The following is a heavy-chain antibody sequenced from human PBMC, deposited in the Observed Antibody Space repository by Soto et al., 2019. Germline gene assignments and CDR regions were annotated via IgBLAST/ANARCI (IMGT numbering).Heavy chain of an antibody. Sequence: QVQLVQSGAEVRKPGSSVKVSCKASGDTFSFYSINWVRQAPGLGLEWMGRINPIISMSNYAQRFQGRVTMTADKSTSTAYMELSGLRSEDTGIYYCASSYGSGYRAFDYWGEGALVTVSS. D-gene: IGHD3-10*01. CDR1: GDTFSFYS. CDR2: INPIISMS. V-gene: IGHV1-69*02. J-gene: IGHJ4*02. CDR3: ASSYGSGYRAFDY.